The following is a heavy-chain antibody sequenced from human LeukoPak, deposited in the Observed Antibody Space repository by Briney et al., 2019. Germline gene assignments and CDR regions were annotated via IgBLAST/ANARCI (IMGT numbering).Heavy chain of an antibody. D-gene: IGHD6-6*01. Sequence: MTGGSLRLSCAASGITFSSYSMNWVRQAPGKGLEWVSSISSSSNYIYYADSVKGRFTISRDNSKNTLYLQMNSLRAEDTAVYYCARASIADHAFDIWGQGTMVTVSS. V-gene: IGHV3-21*04. CDR2: ISSSSNYI. CDR3: ARASIADHAFDI. J-gene: IGHJ3*02. CDR1: GITFSSYS.